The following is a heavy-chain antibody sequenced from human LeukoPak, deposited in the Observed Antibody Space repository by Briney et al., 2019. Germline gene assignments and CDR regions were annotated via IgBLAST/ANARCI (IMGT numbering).Heavy chain of an antibody. CDR3: ARVLGGGPLAYCGGDCYYLPNWFDP. CDR1: GYTFTDYY. D-gene: IGHD2-21*02. J-gene: IGHJ5*02. V-gene: IGHV1-46*01. Sequence: ASVKVSCKASGYTFTDYYIHWVRQAPGQGLEWMGIINPSGGSTVYAQKFQGRVTMTTDMSTSIVYMNLSSLKSEDTAVYYCARVLGGGPLAYCGGDCYYLPNWFDPWGQGTLVTVSS. CDR2: INPSGGST.